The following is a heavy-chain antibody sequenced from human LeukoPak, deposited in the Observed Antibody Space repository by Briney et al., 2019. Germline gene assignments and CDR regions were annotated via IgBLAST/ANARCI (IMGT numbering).Heavy chain of an antibody. Sequence: SETLSLTCTVSGGSISSSSYYCGWIRQPPGKGLEWIGSIYYSGSTYYNPSLKSRVTISVDTSKNQFSLKLSSVTAADTAVYYCARDLLTYYYGSGSYYPYYFDYWGQGTLVTVSS. CDR2: IYYSGST. V-gene: IGHV4-39*07. J-gene: IGHJ4*02. D-gene: IGHD3-10*01. CDR3: ARDLLTYYYGSGSYYPYYFDY. CDR1: GGSISSSSYY.